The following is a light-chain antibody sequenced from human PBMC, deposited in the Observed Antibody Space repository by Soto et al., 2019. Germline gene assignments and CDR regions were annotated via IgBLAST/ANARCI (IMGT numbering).Light chain of an antibody. Sequence: DVQMTQPPSTLSASVGDRVTITCRASQSINNLLAWYQQKPGTAPKLLIYHASTLESGVPSRFSGSGSGTEFTLTISSLQPDDFATYYCQQYNSYSFGQGTKVDIK. V-gene: IGKV1-5*01. CDR1: QSINNL. J-gene: IGKJ1*01. CDR2: HAS. CDR3: QQYNSYS.